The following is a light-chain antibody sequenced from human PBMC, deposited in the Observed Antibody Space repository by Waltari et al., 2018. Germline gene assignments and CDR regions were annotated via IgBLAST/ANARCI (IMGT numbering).Light chain of an antibody. V-gene: IGLV4-69*01. CDR3: QTWGTGTWV. CDR1: SGHSFYP. Sequence: QLVPTQSPSASASLGASVKLSCTLSSGHSFYPIAWHHQQREKGPRFLMKVNNYSSNMNGDGIPDRFSGASSGAGRYLTISSLQSEDEADYYCQTWGTGTWVLGGGTKLTVL. J-gene: IGLJ3*02. CDR2: VNNYSSN.